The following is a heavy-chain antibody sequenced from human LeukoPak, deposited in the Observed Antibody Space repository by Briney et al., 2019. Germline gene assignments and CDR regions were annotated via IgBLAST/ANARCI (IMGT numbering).Heavy chain of an antibody. D-gene: IGHD3-3*01. Sequence: GESLRLSCAASGFTFSNYAMTWVRQAPGKGLEWVSLISGSGTATYKADSVKGRFTISRDNSNNTLYLQMNGLRAEDTAVYYCVRCDFWSGYYNFDYWGQGTLVTVSS. J-gene: IGHJ4*02. V-gene: IGHV3-23*01. CDR2: ISGSGTAT. CDR1: GFTFSNYA. CDR3: VRCDFWSGYYNFDY.